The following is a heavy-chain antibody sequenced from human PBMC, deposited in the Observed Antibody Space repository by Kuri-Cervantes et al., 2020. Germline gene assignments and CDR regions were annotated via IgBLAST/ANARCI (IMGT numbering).Heavy chain of an antibody. CDR1: GGSFSGYY. CDR2: INHSGST. V-gene: IGHV4-34*01. Sequence: ESLKISCAVYGGSFSGYYWSWIRQPPGKGLEWIGEINHSGSTNYNPSLKSRVTISVDTSKNQFSLKLSSVTAADTAVYYCARGASTTVTTYLDYFDYWGQGTLVTVSS. CDR3: ARGASTTVTTYLDYFDY. J-gene: IGHJ4*02. D-gene: IGHD4-17*01.